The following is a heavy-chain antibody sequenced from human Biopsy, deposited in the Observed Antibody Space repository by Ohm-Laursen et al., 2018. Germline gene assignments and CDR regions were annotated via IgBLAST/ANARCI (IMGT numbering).Heavy chain of an antibody. CDR2: IYYSGSI. CDR3: ASMPAAIHEPNYSYYGMHV. D-gene: IGHD2-2*02. J-gene: IGHJ6*02. CDR1: GGSVNSYS. Sequence: SDTLSLTCTVSGGSVNSYSWSWIRQPPGKGLEWIGYIYYSGSINYNPSLKGRVTISLDTSKNQFSLKLSSVTAADTALYYCASMPAAIHEPNYSYYGMHVWGQGTTVTVSS. V-gene: IGHV4-59*08.